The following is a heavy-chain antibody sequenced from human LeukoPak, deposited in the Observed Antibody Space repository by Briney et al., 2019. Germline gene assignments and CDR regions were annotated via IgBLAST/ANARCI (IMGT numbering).Heavy chain of an antibody. CDR1: GGSISSGDYY. V-gene: IGHV4-30-4*01. D-gene: IGHD3-22*01. Sequence: SETLSLTCTVSGGSISSGDYYWSWIRQPPGKGLEWIGYIYHSGSTYYNPSLKSRVTISVDTSKNQFSLKLSSVTAADTAVYYCARGPDSSGYYYFDCWGQGTLVTVSS. CDR3: ARGPDSSGYYYFDC. CDR2: IYHSGST. J-gene: IGHJ4*02.